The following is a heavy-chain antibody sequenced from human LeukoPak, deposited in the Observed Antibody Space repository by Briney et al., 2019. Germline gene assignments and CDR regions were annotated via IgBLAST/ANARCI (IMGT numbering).Heavy chain of an antibody. D-gene: IGHD3-10*01. Sequence: GSLRLSCAASGFTFSTYAMSWVRLAPGKGLEWVSGISGSGGSTYYADSVKGRFTSSRDNSNNTLYVQMNSLRVEDTAVYYCAKSRGLSGSGRLAMDVWGQGTTVTVSS. J-gene: IGHJ6*02. V-gene: IGHV3-23*01. CDR1: GFTFSTYA. CDR2: ISGSGGST. CDR3: AKSRGLSGSGRLAMDV.